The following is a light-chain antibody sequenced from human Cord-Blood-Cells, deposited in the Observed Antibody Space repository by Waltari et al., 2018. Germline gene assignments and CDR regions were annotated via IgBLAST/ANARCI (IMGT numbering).Light chain of an antibody. CDR2: AAS. Sequence: AIRITQSPSSFSTSTGDRVTITCRASQGISSYLAWYQQKPGKAPKLLIYAASTLQSGVPSRFSGSGSGTDVTLTISCLQSEDFATYYCQQYYSYPRTFGQGTKVEIK. CDR1: QGISSY. V-gene: IGKV1-8*01. CDR3: QQYYSYPRT. J-gene: IGKJ1*01.